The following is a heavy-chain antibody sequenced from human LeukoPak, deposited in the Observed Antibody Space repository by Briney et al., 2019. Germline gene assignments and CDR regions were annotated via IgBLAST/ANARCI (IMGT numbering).Heavy chain of an antibody. J-gene: IGHJ4*02. CDR2: IFHSGTT. CDR1: GYSISSDYY. Sequence: PSETLSLTCTVSGYSISSDYYWGWIRQPPGKGLEWIGSIFHSGTTYYNSSLKSRVTISVHTSKNQISLKLSSVTAADTAVYYCAKAIGYCSRTSCSPFDYWGRGTLVTVSS. V-gene: IGHV4-38-2*02. CDR3: AKAIGYCSRTSCSPFDY. D-gene: IGHD2-2*01.